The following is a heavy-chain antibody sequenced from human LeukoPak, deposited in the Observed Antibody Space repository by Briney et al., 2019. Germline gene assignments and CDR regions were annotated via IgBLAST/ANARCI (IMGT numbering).Heavy chain of an antibody. Sequence: SGPTLVKPTQTLTLTCTFSGFSLSTSKVGVGWIRQPPGKALEWLALIYWNDDKRYSPSLRDRLTITKDTSKNQVVLTMTNMDPVDTATYYCAHISLHLYYFDYWGQGTLVTVSS. CDR3: AHISLHLYYFDY. CDR1: GFSLSTSKVG. V-gene: IGHV2-5*01. CDR2: IYWNDDK. J-gene: IGHJ4*02. D-gene: IGHD5-24*01.